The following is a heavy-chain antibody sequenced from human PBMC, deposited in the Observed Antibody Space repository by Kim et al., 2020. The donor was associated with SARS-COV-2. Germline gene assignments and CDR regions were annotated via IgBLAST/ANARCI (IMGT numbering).Heavy chain of an antibody. D-gene: IGHD1-26*01. V-gene: IGHV1-18*01. Sequence: QTLQGRVTMTTDTSTSTAYMELRSLRSDDTAVYYCAREYSGSYYYYGMDVWGQGTTVTVSS. J-gene: IGHJ6*02. CDR3: AREYSGSYYYYGMDV.